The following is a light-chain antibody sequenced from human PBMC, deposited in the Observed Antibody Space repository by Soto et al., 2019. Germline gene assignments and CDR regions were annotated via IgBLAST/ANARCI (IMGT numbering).Light chain of an antibody. J-gene: IGKJ1*01. CDR1: QSISSW. Sequence: DIQMTQSPSTLSASVGDRVGITCRASQSISSWLAWYQQKPGKAPKLLIYKASTLKSGVPSRFSGSGSGTEFTLTISSLQPDDFATYYCQHYNSYSEAFGQGTRWIS. V-gene: IGKV1-5*03. CDR3: QHYNSYSEA. CDR2: KAS.